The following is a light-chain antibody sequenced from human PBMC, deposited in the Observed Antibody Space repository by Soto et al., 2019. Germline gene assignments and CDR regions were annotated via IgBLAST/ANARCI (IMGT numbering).Light chain of an antibody. CDR2: EVS. CDR3: NSYVAGSNV. V-gene: IGLV2-8*01. Sequence: QSVLTQPASVSGSPGQSITISCTGTSSDVGKYDYVSWFQHHPGKAPKLIIYEVSKRPSGVPDRFSGSKSGSTASLTVSGLPTEDEADYYCNSYVAGSNVFRSGTKATVL. CDR1: SSDVGKYDY. J-gene: IGLJ1*01.